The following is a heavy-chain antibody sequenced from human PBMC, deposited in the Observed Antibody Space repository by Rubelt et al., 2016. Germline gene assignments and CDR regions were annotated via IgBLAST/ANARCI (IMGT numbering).Heavy chain of an antibody. CDR3: ATRSLWFGEIDRYFDY. Sequence: VQLVQSGAEVKKPGASVKVSCKVSGYTITELSMHWVRQAPGKGLEWMGGFDPEDGATIYAQKFQGRITMTEDTSTDTAYMELGSLSSEDTAVYYCATRSLWFGEIDRYFDYWGQGTLVTVSS. J-gene: IGHJ4*02. V-gene: IGHV1-24*01. CDR1: GYTITELS. CDR2: FDPEDGAT. D-gene: IGHD3-10*01.